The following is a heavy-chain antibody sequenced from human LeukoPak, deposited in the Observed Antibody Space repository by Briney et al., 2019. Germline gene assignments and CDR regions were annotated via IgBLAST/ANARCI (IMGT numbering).Heavy chain of an antibody. CDR1: GYSFTSYW. CDR2: IYPGDSDT. V-gene: IGHV5-51*01. J-gene: IGHJ4*02. D-gene: IGHD3-22*01. CDR3: VVQESGYYYALGF. Sequence: GESLKISCKGSGYSFTSYWIGWVRQMPGKGLEWMGVIYPGDSDTRYGPSFQGRVTISVDKSISTAYLQWSSLRASDTAKYYCVVQESGYYYALGFWGPGTLVTVSS.